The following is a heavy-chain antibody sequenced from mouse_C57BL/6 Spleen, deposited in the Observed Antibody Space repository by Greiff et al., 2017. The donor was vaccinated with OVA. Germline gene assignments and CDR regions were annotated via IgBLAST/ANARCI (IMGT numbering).Heavy chain of an antibody. CDR2: ISYDGSN. J-gene: IGHJ2*01. CDR1: GYSITSGYY. Sequence: DVKLQESGPGLVKPSQSLSLTCSVTGYSITSGYYWNWIRQFPGNKLEWMGYISYDGSNNYNPSLKNRITITRDTSKNQFFLKLNSVTTEDTATYYCARDVTSNYFDYWGQGTTLTVSS. D-gene: IGHD2-1*01. CDR3: ARDVTSNYFDY. V-gene: IGHV3-6*01.